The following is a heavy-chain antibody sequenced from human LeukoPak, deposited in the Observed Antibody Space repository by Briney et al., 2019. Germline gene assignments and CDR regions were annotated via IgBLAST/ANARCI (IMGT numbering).Heavy chain of an antibody. D-gene: IGHD1-14*01. Sequence: GGSLRLSCAASGFTFSSYSMNWVRQAPGKGLEWVSSISSSSSYIYYADSVKGRFTISRDNAKNSLYLHMNSLRAEDTAVYYCARDHPGTDYFDYWGQGTLVTVSS. CDR1: GFTFSSYS. V-gene: IGHV3-21*01. J-gene: IGHJ4*02. CDR2: ISSSSSYI. CDR3: ARDHPGTDYFDY.